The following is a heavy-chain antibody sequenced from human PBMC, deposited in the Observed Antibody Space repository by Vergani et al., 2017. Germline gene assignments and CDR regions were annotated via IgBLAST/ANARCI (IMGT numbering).Heavy chain of an antibody. Sequence: EVQLLESGGGLVQPGGSLRLSCAASGFTFSSYAMSWVRQAPGKGLEWVSAISGSGGSTYYADSVKGRFTISRDNSKNTLYLQMNSLRAEDTAVYYCAKDLKPVRSVIVVVITAYYYGMDVWGQGTTVTVSS. CDR2: ISGSGGST. J-gene: IGHJ6*02. D-gene: IGHD3-22*01. CDR1: GFTFSSYA. CDR3: AKDLKPVRSVIVVVITAYYYGMDV. V-gene: IGHV3-23*01.